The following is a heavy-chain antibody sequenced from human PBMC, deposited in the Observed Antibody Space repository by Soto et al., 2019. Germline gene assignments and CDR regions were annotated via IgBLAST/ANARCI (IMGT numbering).Heavy chain of an antibody. V-gene: IGHV3-30-3*01. Sequence: GGSMRLSWAASGFSFSRYALHWVRQAPGKGLEWVAVISYDGSNKYCAGSVKGRFTISRDNSKNTLYLQMNSLRAEDTAVYYCAVLLLRFLEWLFPGLAAFDIWGQGTMVTVSS. CDR3: AVLLLRFLEWLFPGLAAFDI. CDR2: ISYDGSNK. J-gene: IGHJ3*02. CDR1: GFSFSRYA. D-gene: IGHD3-3*01.